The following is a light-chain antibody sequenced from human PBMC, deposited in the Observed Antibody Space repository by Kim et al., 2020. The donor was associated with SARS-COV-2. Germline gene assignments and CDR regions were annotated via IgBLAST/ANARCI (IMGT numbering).Light chain of an antibody. J-gene: IGLJ3*02. V-gene: IGLV3-1*01. CDR3: QTWDTTFGWV. CDR1: KLRHKY. CDR2: QDS. Sequence: SYELTQPPSVSASPEQTASITCSGDKLRHKYVSWYQHKPGQSPVFVIYQDSERASGITERFSGSNSGNTATLTISGNQISDEADYYCQTWDTTFGWVFGGGTKLTVL.